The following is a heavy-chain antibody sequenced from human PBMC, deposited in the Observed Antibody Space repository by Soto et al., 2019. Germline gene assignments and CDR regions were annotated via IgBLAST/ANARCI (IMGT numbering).Heavy chain of an antibody. Sequence: EVQLVKSGEGLVQPGGSLRLSCAASGFTVSSNYMSWVRQAPGKGLEWVSVIYSGGSTYYADSVKGRFTISRDNSTNTLYLQMKSLRAEDTAVYYCAREYSYGYYYYYAMDVWGQGTTVTVSS. D-gene: IGHD5-18*01. CDR2: IYSGGST. CDR3: AREYSYGYYYYYAMDV. V-gene: IGHV3-66*01. CDR1: GFTVSSNY. J-gene: IGHJ6*02.